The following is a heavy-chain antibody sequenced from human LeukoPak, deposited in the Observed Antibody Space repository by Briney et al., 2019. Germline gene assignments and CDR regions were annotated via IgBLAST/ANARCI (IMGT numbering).Heavy chain of an antibody. D-gene: IGHD1-26*01. CDR3: SRSEVGVNPVPDY. CDR1: GSTFSDLA. Sequence: GGSLRLSCAAYGSTFSDLAMKWIRQAPGKGLEWVSTINSGSYYMYYANSVKGRFTISRDNAKNSLVLQMNSLRVDDSAVYYCSRSEVGVNPVPDYWGQGTLVTVSS. CDR2: INSGSYYM. J-gene: IGHJ4*02. V-gene: IGHV3-21*01.